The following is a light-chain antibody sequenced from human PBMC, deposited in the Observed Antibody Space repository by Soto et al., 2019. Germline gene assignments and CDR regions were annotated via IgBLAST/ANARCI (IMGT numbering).Light chain of an antibody. CDR1: QSVSSSY. Sequence: EIVLTQSPGTLSLSPGERATLSCRASQSVSSSYLAWYQQKPGQAPRLLIYGASSRATGIPDSFSGSGSGKDFTLTISRLEPEDFAVYYCQQYGRSPYTFGQGTKLEIK. CDR3: QQYGRSPYT. V-gene: IGKV3-20*01. J-gene: IGKJ2*01. CDR2: GAS.